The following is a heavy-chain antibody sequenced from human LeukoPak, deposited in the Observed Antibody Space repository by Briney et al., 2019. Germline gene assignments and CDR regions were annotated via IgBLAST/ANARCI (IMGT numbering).Heavy chain of an antibody. CDR3: ARGGDIVVVPAAVYFDY. V-gene: IGHV3-33*01. D-gene: IGHD2-2*01. J-gene: IGHJ4*02. Sequence: GRSLRLSCAASGFTFSSYGMHWVRQAPGKGLEWVAVIWYDGSNKYYADSVKGRFTISRDNSKNTLYLQMNSLRAEDTAVYYGARGGDIVVVPAAVYFDYWGQGTLVTVSS. CDR1: GFTFSSYG. CDR2: IWYDGSNK.